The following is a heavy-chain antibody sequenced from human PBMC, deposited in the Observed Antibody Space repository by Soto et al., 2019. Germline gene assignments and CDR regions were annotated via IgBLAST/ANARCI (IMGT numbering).Heavy chain of an antibody. J-gene: IGHJ4*02. CDR2: FDPEDGET. V-gene: IGHV1-24*01. D-gene: IGHD3-22*01. CDR3: ATGYIKYYYDSSGYYYGY. CDR1: GYTLTEVS. Sequence: ASVKVSCKVSGYTLTEVSMHWVLQAPVKVLEWMGGFDPEDGETIYAQKFQGRVTMTEDTSTDTAYMELSSLRSEDTAVYYCATGYIKYYYDSSGYYYGYWGQGTLVTVSS.